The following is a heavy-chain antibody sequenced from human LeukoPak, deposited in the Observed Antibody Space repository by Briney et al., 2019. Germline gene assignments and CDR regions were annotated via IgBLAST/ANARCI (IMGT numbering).Heavy chain of an antibody. CDR1: GFXFTNAW. J-gene: IGHJ4*02. V-gene: IGHV3-15*01. D-gene: IGHD3-10*02. CDR3: TTLSYVGGY. Sequence: GGSLRLSCEASGFXFTNAWMSWVRQAPGKVLEWIGRSKSQTDGGTTDYAAPVKGRFTISRDDSKNTVYLQMNSLRTDDTAVYYCTTLSYVGGYWGQGTLVTVSS. CDR2: SKSQTDGGTT.